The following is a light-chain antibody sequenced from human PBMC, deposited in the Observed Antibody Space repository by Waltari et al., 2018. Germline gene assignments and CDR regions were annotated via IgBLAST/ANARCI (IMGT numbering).Light chain of an antibody. V-gene: IGKV3-11*01. CDR2: NAA. CDR3: QQRSNWPPLT. J-gene: IGKJ4*01. CDR1: QSIRDF. Sequence: EIVLTQSPATLSLSPGDSATLPCRSSQSIRDFLAWYQHKPGQAPRLLIYNAAVRATDTPARCSGSGSGTDFTLTISSLEPEDFAVYYCQQRSNWPPLTFGGGTKVEIK.